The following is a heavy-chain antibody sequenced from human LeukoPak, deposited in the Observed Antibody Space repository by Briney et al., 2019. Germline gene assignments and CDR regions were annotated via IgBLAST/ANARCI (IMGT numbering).Heavy chain of an antibody. J-gene: IGHJ4*02. V-gene: IGHV3-30-3*01. Sequence: GRSPRLSCVASGFTFSRYAMHWVRLAPGKGLEWVAVISYDGSNKYYADSVKGRFTISRDNSKNTLYLQMNSLRAEDTALYYCARDGNFYYGPGSYCDYWGQGTPVTVSS. CDR2: ISYDGSNK. CDR1: GFTFSRYA. D-gene: IGHD3-10*01. CDR3: ARDGNFYYGPGSYCDY.